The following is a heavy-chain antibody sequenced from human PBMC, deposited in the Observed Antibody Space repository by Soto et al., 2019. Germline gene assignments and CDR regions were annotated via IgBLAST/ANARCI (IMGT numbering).Heavy chain of an antibody. CDR2: IWYDGSNK. Sequence: QVQLVESGGGVVQPGRSLRLSCAASGFTFSSYGMHWVRQAPGKGLEWVAVIWYDGSNKYCADSVKGRFTISRDNSKNTLYLQMNSLRAEDTAVYYCARAQLPLLWFGECLDVWGQGTTVTVSS. D-gene: IGHD3-10*01. J-gene: IGHJ6*02. V-gene: IGHV3-33*01. CDR1: GFTFSSYG. CDR3: ARAQLPLLWFGECLDV.